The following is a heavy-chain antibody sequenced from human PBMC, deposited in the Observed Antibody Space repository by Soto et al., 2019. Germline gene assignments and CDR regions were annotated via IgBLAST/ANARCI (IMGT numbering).Heavy chain of an antibody. CDR1: GYTFTSYD. Sequence: ASVKVSCKASGYTFTSYDINWVRQDTGQGIEWVGWVKPNSGNGGYGQKCQGRVTMTRNISISIVYMELSSLTSEDTAVYYCARDLVRGRPDAFDIWGQGTMVTVSS. J-gene: IGHJ3*02. CDR3: ARDLVRGRPDAFDI. D-gene: IGHD3-10*01. CDR2: VKPNSGNG. V-gene: IGHV1-8*01.